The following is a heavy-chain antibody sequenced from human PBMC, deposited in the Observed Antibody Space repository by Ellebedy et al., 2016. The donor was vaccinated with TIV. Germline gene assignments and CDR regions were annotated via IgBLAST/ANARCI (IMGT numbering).Heavy chain of an antibody. CDR3: ARGARGTVITKVGNWFDP. CDR2: INPNSGGT. Sequence: ASVKVSCKASGYTFTGYYMHWVRQAPGQGLEWMGWINPNSGGTNYAQKFQGRATMTRDTSISTAYMELSSLRSEDTAVYYCARGARGTVITKVGNWFDPWGQGTLVTVSS. V-gene: IGHV1-2*02. J-gene: IGHJ5*02. CDR1: GYTFTGYY. D-gene: IGHD4-17*01.